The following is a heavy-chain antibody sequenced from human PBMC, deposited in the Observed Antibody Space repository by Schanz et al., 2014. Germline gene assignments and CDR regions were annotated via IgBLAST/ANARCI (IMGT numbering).Heavy chain of an antibody. J-gene: IGHJ4*02. V-gene: IGHV1-18*01. CDR2: ISVYNHNK. CDR1: GYTFTSYG. Sequence: QVQLVQSGAEVKKPGASVKVSCKASGYTFTSYGISWVRQAPGQGLEWMGWISVYNHNKEYDQKFQGRVTMTTDTSTSTAYMALTDLRSDDTAVYYCARDRRFFDRDDLYDFDSWGQGTLVTVSS. D-gene: IGHD3-3*01. CDR3: ARDRRFFDRDDLYDFDS.